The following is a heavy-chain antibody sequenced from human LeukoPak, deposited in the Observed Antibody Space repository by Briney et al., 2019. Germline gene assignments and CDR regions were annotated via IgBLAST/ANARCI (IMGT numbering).Heavy chain of an antibody. J-gene: IGHJ6*02. CDR2: INPNSGGT. D-gene: IGHD3-22*01. Sequence: GASVKVSCKASGYTFTGYYMHWVRQAPGQGLEWMGWINPNSGGTNYAQKFQGRVTMTREKSISTAYMEMSRLRYEETAVYYCASVTYYDSSNPPGTNYYYGMDVWGQGTTVTVSS. V-gene: IGHV1-2*02. CDR1: GYTFTGYY. CDR3: ASVTYYDSSNPPGTNYYYGMDV.